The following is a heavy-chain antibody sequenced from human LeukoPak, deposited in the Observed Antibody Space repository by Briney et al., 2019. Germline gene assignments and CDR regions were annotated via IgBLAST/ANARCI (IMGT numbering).Heavy chain of an antibody. CDR3: ARDLHYYVAMDV. J-gene: IGHJ6*02. D-gene: IGHD3-10*02. V-gene: IGHV3-30*03. CDR1: GFTFSSYG. Sequence: HPGRSLRLSCAASGFTFSSYGMHWVRQAPGKGLEWVAVISYDGSNKYYADSVKGRFTISRDNSKNTLYLQMNSLRAEDTALYYCARDLHYYVAMDVWGQGTTVTVSS. CDR2: ISYDGSNK.